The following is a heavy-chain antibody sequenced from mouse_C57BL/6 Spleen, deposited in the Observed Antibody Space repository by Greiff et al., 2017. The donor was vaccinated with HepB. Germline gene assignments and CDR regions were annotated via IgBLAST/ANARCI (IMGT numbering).Heavy chain of an antibody. CDR2: IDPSDSYT. J-gene: IGHJ3*01. CDR3: ARPYYDYDGFAY. CDR1: GYTFTSYW. V-gene: IGHV1-50*01. D-gene: IGHD2-4*01. Sequence: QVQLQQSGAELVKPGASVKLSCKASGYTFTSYWMQWVKQRPGQGLEWIGEIDPSDSYTNYNQKFKGKATLTVDTSSSTAYMQLSSLTSEDSAVYYCARPYYDYDGFAYWGQGTLVTVSA.